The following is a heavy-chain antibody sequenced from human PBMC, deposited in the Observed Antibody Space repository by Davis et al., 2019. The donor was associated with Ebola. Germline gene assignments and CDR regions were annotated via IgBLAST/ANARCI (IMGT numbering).Heavy chain of an antibody. D-gene: IGHD1-1*01. J-gene: IGHJ4*02. V-gene: IGHV3-11*01. CDR2: ISSSGSTI. Sequence: GESLKISCAASGFTFSDYYMSWIRQAPGKGLEWVSYISSSGSTIYYADSVKGRFTISRDNAKNSLYLQMNSLRAEDTAVYYCARNFWNYLDYWGQGTLVTVSS. CDR3: ARNFWNYLDY. CDR1: GFTFSDYY.